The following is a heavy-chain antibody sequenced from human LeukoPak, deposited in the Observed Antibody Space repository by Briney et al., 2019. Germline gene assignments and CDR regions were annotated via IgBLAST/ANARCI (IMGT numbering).Heavy chain of an antibody. CDR3: ARVIAAAEPTFDY. CDR1: GGSISSGGYY. CDR2: IYYSGST. D-gene: IGHD6-13*01. V-gene: IGHV4-61*08. Sequence: SETLSLTCTVSGGSISSGGYYWSWIRQHPGKGLEWIGYIYYSGSTNYNPSLKSRVIISVDTSKNQFSLKLSSVTAADTAVYYCARVIAAAEPTFDYWGQGTLVTVSS. J-gene: IGHJ4*02.